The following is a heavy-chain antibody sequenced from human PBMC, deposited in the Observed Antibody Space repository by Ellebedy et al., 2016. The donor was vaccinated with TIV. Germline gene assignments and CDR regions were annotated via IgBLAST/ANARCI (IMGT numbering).Heavy chain of an antibody. CDR1: GFTFSDFY. CDR2: ISSGGSNK. V-gene: IGHV3-11*01. J-gene: IGHJ5*02. CDR3: ARDTRFIDHQHNWFDP. D-gene: IGHD2-2*01. Sequence: GESLKISCAASGFTFSDFYMIWIRQAPGKGLEWVSYISSGGSNKYYADSVKGQFTISRDNAKNSLYLQMNSLRAEDAAVYYCARDTRFIDHQHNWFDPWGQGTLVTVSS.